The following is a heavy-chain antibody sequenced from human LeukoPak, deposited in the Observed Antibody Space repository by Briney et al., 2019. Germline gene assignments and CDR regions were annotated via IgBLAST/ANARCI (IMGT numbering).Heavy chain of an antibody. J-gene: IGHJ5*02. CDR3: ASNGYSGYDGWFDP. V-gene: IGHV1-18*01. CDR2: ISAYNGNT. CDR1: GYTFTSYG. D-gene: IGHD5-12*01. Sequence: ASVKVSCKASGYTFTSYGTSWVRQAPGQGLEWMGWISAYNGNTNYAQKLQGRVTMTTDTSTSTAYMELRSLRSDDTAVYYCASNGYSGYDGWFDPWGQGTLVTVSS.